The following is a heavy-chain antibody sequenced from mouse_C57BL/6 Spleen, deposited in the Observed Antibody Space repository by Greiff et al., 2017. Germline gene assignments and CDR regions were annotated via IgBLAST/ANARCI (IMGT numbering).Heavy chain of an antibody. D-gene: IGHD1-1*01. CDR1: GYTFTSYW. Sequence: QVQLQQPGAELVKPGASVKLSCKASGYTFTSYWMHWVKQRPGQGLEWIGMIHPNSGSTNYNEKFKSKATLTVDKSSSTAYMQLSSLTSEDSAVYYCARFPLITTVAPMDYWGQGTSVTVSS. CDR3: ARFPLITTVAPMDY. J-gene: IGHJ4*01. CDR2: IHPNSGST. V-gene: IGHV1-64*01.